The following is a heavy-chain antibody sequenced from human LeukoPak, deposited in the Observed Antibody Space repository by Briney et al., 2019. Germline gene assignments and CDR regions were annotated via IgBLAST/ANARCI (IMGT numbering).Heavy chain of an antibody. V-gene: IGHV4-59*01. CDR1: RGSLKSYY. CDR2: IFYCGRT. Sequence: SETLSHTCTVPRGSLKSYYWSWIRQPPGRGLEWMGNIFYCGRTYYSPSLKSRVTISVDTSSLDTSKNQFSLNLTSVTAEDTAVYYCARLSSLGGWYYFWGQGTLVTVSS. D-gene: IGHD6-19*01. J-gene: IGHJ4*02. CDR3: ARLSSLGGWYYF.